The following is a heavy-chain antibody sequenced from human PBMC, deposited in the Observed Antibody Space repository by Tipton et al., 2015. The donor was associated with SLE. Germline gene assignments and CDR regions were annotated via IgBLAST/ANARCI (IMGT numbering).Heavy chain of an antibody. CDR2: IRYDGSNK. CDR3: AREPSGGYYHDAFDI. V-gene: IGHV3-30*02. CDR1: GFTFSSYG. D-gene: IGHD3-22*01. Sequence: GSLRLSCAASGFTFSSYGMHWVRQAPGKGLEWVAFIRYDGSNKYYADSVKGRFTISRDNSKNTLYLQMNSLRAEDTAVYYCAREPSGGYYHDAFDIWGQGTMVTVSS. J-gene: IGHJ3*02.